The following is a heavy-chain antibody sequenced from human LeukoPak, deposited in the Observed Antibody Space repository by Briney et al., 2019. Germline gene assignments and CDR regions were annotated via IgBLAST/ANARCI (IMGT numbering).Heavy chain of an antibody. J-gene: IGHJ4*02. CDR1: GGSFSGYY. V-gene: IGHV4-34*01. D-gene: IGHD6-6*01. CDR2: INHSGGT. CDR3: ARASRYSSSPP. Sequence: SETLSLTCAVYGGSFSGYYWSWIRQPPGKGLEWIGEINHSGGTNYNPSLKSRVTISVDTSKNQFSLKLSSVTAADTAVYYCARASRYSSSPPWGQGTLVTVSS.